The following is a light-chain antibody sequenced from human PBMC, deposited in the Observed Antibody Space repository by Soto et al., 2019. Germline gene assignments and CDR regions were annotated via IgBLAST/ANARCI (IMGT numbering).Light chain of an antibody. CDR1: SSDVGGYNY. CDR3: SSYGGSNNLV. V-gene: IGLV2-8*01. Sequence: QSVLTQPPSASGSPGQSVTISCTGTSSDVGGYNYVSWYQQHPGKAPKLMIYEVSNRPSGVPDRFSGSKSGNTASLTVSGLQAEDEADYYCSSYGGSNNLVFGGGTQLTVL. CDR2: EVS. J-gene: IGLJ3*02.